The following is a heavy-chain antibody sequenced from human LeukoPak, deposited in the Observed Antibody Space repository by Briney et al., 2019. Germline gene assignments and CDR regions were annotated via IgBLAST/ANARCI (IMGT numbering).Heavy chain of an antibody. V-gene: IGHV3-23*01. J-gene: IGHJ3*02. Sequence: GGSLRLSCATSQFKFNSYGMTWVRQAPGKGREWVSSISGSGGSTQYADSVQGRFTISRDNSKNTLYLQMNSLRAEDTAVYYCAKDPNGDYIGTFDIWGQGTMVTVSS. D-gene: IGHD4-17*01. CDR3: AKDPNGDYIGTFDI. CDR2: ISGSGGST. CDR1: QFKFNSYG.